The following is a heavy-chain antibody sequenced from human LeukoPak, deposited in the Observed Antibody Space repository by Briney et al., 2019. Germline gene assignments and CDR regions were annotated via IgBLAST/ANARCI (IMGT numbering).Heavy chain of an antibody. Sequence: GGSLRLSCAASGFTFSSYWMSWVRQAPGKGLEWVANIKQDGSEKYYVDSVKGRFTISRDNAKNSLYLQMNSLRAEDTAVYYCAKDYIGTLVVYGGYFDYWGQGTLVTVSS. J-gene: IGHJ4*02. D-gene: IGHD2-15*01. CDR1: GFTFSSYW. V-gene: IGHV3-7*03. CDR3: AKDYIGTLVVYGGYFDY. CDR2: IKQDGSEK.